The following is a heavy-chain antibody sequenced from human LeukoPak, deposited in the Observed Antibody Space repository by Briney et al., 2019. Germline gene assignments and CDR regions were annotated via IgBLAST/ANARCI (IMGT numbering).Heavy chain of an antibody. CDR1: GGSISSGSYY. D-gene: IGHD5-24*01. V-gene: IGHV4-61*02. Sequence: PSQTLSLTYTVSGGSISSGSYYWSWIRQPAGKGLEWIGRIYTSGSTNYNPSLKSRVTISVDTSKNQFSLKLSSVTAADTAVYYCAREGMATIIYWGQGTLVTVSS. J-gene: IGHJ4*02. CDR3: AREGMATIIY. CDR2: IYTSGST.